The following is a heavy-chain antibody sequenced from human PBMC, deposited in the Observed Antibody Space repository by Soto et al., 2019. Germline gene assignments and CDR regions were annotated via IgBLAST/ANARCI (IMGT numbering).Heavy chain of an antibody. J-gene: IGHJ3*02. CDR3: AKRAVGGYCSGGSCHTDDAFDI. D-gene: IGHD2-15*01. V-gene: IGHV3-30*18. CDR1: GFTFSSYG. CDR2: ISYDGSNK. Sequence: PGGSLRLSCAASGFTFSSYGMHWVRQAPGKGLEWVAVISYDGSNKYYADSVKGRFTISRDNSKNTLYLQMNSLRAEDTAVYYCAKRAVGGYCSGGSCHTDDAFDIWGQGTMVTVSS.